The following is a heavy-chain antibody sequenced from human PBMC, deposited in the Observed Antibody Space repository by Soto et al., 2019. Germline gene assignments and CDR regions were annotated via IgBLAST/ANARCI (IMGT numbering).Heavy chain of an antibody. Sequence: GASVKVSCKASGYTFTSYGISWVRQAPGQGLEWMGWISAYNGNTNYAQKLQGRVTMTTDTSTSTAYMELRSLRSDDTAVYYCARDGCSSTSCYVWLVDYYYYGIDVWGQGTTVTVSS. V-gene: IGHV1-18*01. D-gene: IGHD2-2*01. CDR1: GYTFTSYG. J-gene: IGHJ6*02. CDR3: ARDGCSSTSCYVWLVDYYYYGIDV. CDR2: ISAYNGNT.